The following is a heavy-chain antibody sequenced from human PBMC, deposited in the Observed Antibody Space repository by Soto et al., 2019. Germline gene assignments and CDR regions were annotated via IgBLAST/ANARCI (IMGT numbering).Heavy chain of an antibody. CDR3: AKGYYYDSSGYDDY. Sequence: GGSLRLSCAASGFTFSSYAMSWVRQAPGKGLEWVSAISGSGGSTYYADSVKGRFTISRDNSKNTLYLQMNSLRAEDTAVYYCAKGYYYDSSGYDDYWGQGTLVTVSS. D-gene: IGHD3-22*01. J-gene: IGHJ4*02. CDR1: GFTFSSYA. CDR2: ISGSGGST. V-gene: IGHV3-23*01.